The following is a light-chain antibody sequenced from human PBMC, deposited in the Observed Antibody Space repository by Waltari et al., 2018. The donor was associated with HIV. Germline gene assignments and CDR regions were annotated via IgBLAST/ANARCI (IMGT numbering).Light chain of an antibody. CDR2: WAS. CDR1: QSLLYSSNNYNY. J-gene: IGKJ1*01. V-gene: IGKV4-1*01. CDR3: QQYYSDLWT. Sequence: DIVMTQSQDSLAVSLGERATINCKSSQSLLYSSNNYNYLAWYQQKPGQPPKLLIYWASTRESGVPERFSGSGSGAQFNLTIRSLRAEDVATYYCQQYYSDLWTFGQGAKVEIK.